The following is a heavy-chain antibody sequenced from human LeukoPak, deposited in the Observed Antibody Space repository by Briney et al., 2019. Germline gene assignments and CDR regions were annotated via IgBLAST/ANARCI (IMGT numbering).Heavy chain of an antibody. V-gene: IGHV3-74*03. CDR2: IERDGSST. CDR1: GFTFSNYW. CDR3: ARDVTYSGYDDFDY. D-gene: IGHD5-12*01. J-gene: IGHJ4*02. Sequence: GGSLRLSCAASGFTFSNYWMLWVRQAPGKGLVWVSRIERDGSSTTYADPVKGRFLMSRDNAKNTLDLQMNSLRAEDTAVYYCARDVTYSGYDDFDYWGQGTLVTVSS.